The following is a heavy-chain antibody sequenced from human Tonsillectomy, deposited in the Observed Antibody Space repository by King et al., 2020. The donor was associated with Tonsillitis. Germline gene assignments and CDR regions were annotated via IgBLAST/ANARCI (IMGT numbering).Heavy chain of an antibody. CDR2: IYYSGST. CDR1: GGSISSSSYY. CDR3: ARGSRLGIYYFDY. D-gene: IGHD3-22*01. V-gene: IGHV4-39*01. J-gene: IGHJ4*02. Sequence: LQLQESGPGLVKPSETLSLTCTVSGGSISSSSYYWGWIRQPPGKRLEWIGSIYYSGSTYYNPSLKSRGTMSVDTSNNQFSLKLGSVTAADTAVYYCARGSRLGIYYFDYWGQGTLVTVSS.